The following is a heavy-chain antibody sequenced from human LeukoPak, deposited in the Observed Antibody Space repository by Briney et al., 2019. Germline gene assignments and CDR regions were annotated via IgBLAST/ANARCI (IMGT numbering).Heavy chain of an antibody. CDR1: GFTFSSYW. CDR3: ARDATTTSDGYYYYYMDV. D-gene: IGHD4-11*01. Sequence: GGSLRLSCAASGFTFSSYWMSWVRQAPGKGLEWVANIKQGGSEKYYVDSVKGRFTISRDNAKNSLYLQMNSLRAEDTAVYYCARDATTTSDGYYYYYMDVWGKGTTVTVSS. V-gene: IGHV3-7*01. CDR2: IKQGGSEK. J-gene: IGHJ6*03.